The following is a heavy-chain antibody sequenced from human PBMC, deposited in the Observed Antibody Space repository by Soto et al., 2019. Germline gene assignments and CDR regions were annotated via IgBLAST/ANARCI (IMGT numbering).Heavy chain of an antibody. CDR1: GYTFSDYG. CDR2: ISAYNGNT. J-gene: IGHJ5*02. D-gene: IGHD2-15*01. Sequence: ASVKVSCKASGYTFSDYGITWVRQAPGQGLEWMGWISAYNGNTNYAQKLQGRVTMTRDTSTSTVYMELSSLRSEDTAVYYCARELGSARQYNWFDPWGQGTLVTVSS. CDR3: ARELGSARQYNWFDP. V-gene: IGHV1-18*01.